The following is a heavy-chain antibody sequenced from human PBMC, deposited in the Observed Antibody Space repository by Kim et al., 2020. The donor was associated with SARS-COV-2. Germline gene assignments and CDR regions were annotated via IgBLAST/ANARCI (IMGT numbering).Heavy chain of an antibody. V-gene: IGHV3-48*02. CDR2: ISSSSSTI. J-gene: IGHJ4*02. D-gene: IGHD3-10*01. CDR3: ARSFGELLSRDFDY. Sequence: GGSLRLSCAASGFTFSSYSMNWVRQAPGKGLEWVSYISSSSSTIYYADSVKGRFTISRDNAKNSLYLQMNSLRDEDTAVYYCARSFGELLSRDFDYWGQGTLVTVSS. CDR1: GFTFSSYS.